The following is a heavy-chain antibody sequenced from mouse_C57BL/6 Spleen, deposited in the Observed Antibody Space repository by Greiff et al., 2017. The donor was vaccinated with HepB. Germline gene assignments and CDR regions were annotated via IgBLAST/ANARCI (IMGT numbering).Heavy chain of an antibody. D-gene: IGHD5-1*01. J-gene: IGHJ1*03. CDR1: GYTFTSYW. Sequence: QVQLQQPGAELVMPGASVKLSCKASGYTFTSYWMHWVKQRPGQGLEWIGEIDPSDSYTNYNQKFKGKSTLTVDKSSSTAYMQLSSLTSEDSEVYYGARYLIEGYFDVWGTGTTVTVSS. V-gene: IGHV1-69*01. CDR2: IDPSDSYT. CDR3: ARYLIEGYFDV.